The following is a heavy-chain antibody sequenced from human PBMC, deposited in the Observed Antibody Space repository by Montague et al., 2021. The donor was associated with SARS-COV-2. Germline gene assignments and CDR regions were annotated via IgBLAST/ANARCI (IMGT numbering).Heavy chain of an antibody. Sequence: SETLSLTCTVSGGSVTSGDYYWTWIRQPPGKGLEWIGYIYNTGRTNYXPSLKSRVTISMDTTKNQFSLKLGSVSAADTAVYYCATEMPGYDVFDIWGQGTMVTVSS. J-gene: IGHJ3*02. CDR1: GGSVTSGDYY. D-gene: IGHD6-25*01. CDR2: IYNTGRT. CDR3: ATEMPGYDVFDI. V-gene: IGHV4-61*08.